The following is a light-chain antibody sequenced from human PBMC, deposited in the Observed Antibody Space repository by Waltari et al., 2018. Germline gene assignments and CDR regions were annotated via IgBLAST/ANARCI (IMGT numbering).Light chain of an antibody. CDR2: AAS. J-gene: IGKJ4*01. Sequence: DIQLTQSPSSLSASVGDKITIPCRASQGISNTLAWFQQKPGKAPKLLIYAASNLQSGVPSRFSGSGSGTDFTLTISNLQPEDFAVYYCQQRDSYPLTFGGGTKVEIK. V-gene: IGKV1-9*01. CDR3: QQRDSYPLT. CDR1: QGISNT.